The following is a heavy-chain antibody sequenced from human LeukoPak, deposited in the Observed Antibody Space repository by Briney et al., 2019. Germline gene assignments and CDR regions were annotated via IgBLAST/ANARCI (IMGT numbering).Heavy chain of an antibody. D-gene: IGHD3-10*01. CDR2: IYTSGST. V-gene: IGHV4-4*07. CDR1: GGSISSYY. Sequence: SETLSLTCTVSGGSISSYYWSWIRQPAGKGLEWIGRIYTSGSTNYNPSLKSRVTMSVDTSKNQFSLKLSSVTAADTAVYYCARDLGITMVRGVIWGGPNWFDPWGQGTLVTVSS. J-gene: IGHJ5*02. CDR3: ARDLGITMVRGVIWGGPNWFDP.